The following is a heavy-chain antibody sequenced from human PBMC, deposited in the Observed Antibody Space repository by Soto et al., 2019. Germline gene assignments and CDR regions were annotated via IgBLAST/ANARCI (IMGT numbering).Heavy chain of an antibody. D-gene: IGHD2-2*01. V-gene: IGHV4-39*01. J-gene: IGHJ6*03. CDR1: GGSISSSSYY. CDR3: ARLGGSTSGFYYYYYYMDV. CDR2: IYYSGST. Sequence: QLLESGPGLVKPSETLSLTCTVSGGSISSSSYYWGWIRQPPGKGLEWIGSIYYSGSTYYNPSLKSRVTISVDTSKNQFSLKLNSVTAADTAVYYCARLGGSTSGFYYYYYYMDVWGKGTTVTVSS.